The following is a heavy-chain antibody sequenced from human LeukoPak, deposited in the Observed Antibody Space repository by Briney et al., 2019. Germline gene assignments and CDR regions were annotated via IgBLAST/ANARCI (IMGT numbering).Heavy chain of an antibody. CDR1: GYTFTAYY. Sequence: ASVKVSCKASGYTFTAYYLHWVRQAPGQGLEWLGWISPNSGATKSAQKFQGRVTMTSDTSISTAYMELSRLTSDDTAVYYCARLGGGWFHFDYWGQGTLVTVSS. CDR2: ISPNSGAT. V-gene: IGHV1-2*02. D-gene: IGHD6-19*01. J-gene: IGHJ4*02. CDR3: ARLGGGWFHFDY.